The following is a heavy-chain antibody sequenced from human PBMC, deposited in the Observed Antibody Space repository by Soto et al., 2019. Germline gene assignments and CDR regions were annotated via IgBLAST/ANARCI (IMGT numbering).Heavy chain of an antibody. CDR1: GYTFSTYA. J-gene: IGHJ4*02. CDR2: INAGNGDT. Sequence: GASVKVSCKASGYTFSTYAMHWVRQAPGQRLEWMGWINAGNGDTQYSQKFQGRVTITRDTSASTAYMELSSLRSEDTAVYYCARAARDTMIVVIFDYWGQGTLVTVSS. D-gene: IGHD3-22*01. V-gene: IGHV1-3*01. CDR3: ARAARDTMIVVIFDY.